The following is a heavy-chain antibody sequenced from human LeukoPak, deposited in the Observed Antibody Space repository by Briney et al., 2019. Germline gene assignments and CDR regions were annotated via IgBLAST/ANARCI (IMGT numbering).Heavy chain of an antibody. CDR2: IYYSGST. D-gene: IGHD3-22*01. V-gene: IGHV4-59*01. J-gene: IGHJ5*02. CDR3: ARDSGFAAIDP. Sequence: SETLSLTCTVSGGSISSYYWSWIRQPPGKGLEWIGYIYYSGSTNYNPSLKSRVTISVDTSKNQFSLKLSSVTAADTAVYYCARDSGFAAIDPWGQGTLVTVSS. CDR1: GGSISSYY.